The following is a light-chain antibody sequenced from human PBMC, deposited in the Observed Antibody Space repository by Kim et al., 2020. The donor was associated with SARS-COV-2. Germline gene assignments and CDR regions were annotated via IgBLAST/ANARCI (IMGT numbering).Light chain of an antibody. CDR2: EIS. CDR1: QSLLHSDGGTY. V-gene: IGKV2-24*01. J-gene: IGKJ2*03. Sequence: QPAYISCKSRQSLLHSDGGTYLSWHHQRPGQPPRLLIYEISTRLSGVPDRFSGSGAGTDLTLTISGVEAEDVGVYYCMQGTQFPYSFGQGTKLEI. CDR3: MQGTQFPYS.